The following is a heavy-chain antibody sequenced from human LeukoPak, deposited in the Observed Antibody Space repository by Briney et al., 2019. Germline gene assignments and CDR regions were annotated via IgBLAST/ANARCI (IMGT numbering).Heavy chain of an antibody. CDR2: INHSGST. CDR3: ARVKVTTFIKRKNRFDP. J-gene: IGHJ5*02. Sequence: SETLSLTCAVYGGSFSGYYWSWIRQPPGKGLEWIGEINHSGSTNYNPSLKSRVTISVDTSKNQFSLKLSSVTAADTAVYYCARVKVTTFIKRKNRFDPWGQGTLVTVSS. V-gene: IGHV4-34*01. CDR1: GGSFSGYY. D-gene: IGHD4-11*01.